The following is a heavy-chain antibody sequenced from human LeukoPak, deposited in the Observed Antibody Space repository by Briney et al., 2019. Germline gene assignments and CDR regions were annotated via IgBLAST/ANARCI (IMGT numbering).Heavy chain of an antibody. Sequence: ASVKVSCKASGYTLTAYYMHWVRQAPGQGLEWMGWINPNTGGTNYAQKFQGRDTMTWDTSISTAYMELRGLRSDDTAVFYCASSDGYNKAGYYYYMDVWGKGATVTVSS. J-gene: IGHJ6*03. D-gene: IGHD5-24*01. V-gene: IGHV1-2*02. CDR2: INPNTGGT. CDR1: GYTLTAYY. CDR3: ASSDGYNKAGYYYYMDV.